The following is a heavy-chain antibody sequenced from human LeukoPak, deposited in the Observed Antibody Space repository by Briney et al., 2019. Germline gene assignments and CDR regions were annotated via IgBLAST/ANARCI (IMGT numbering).Heavy chain of an antibody. D-gene: IGHD1-14*01. CDR1: GDTFNNYI. Sequence: ASVKVSCKASGDTFNNYIITWVRQAPGQGLEWMGGVMPLFNTPNYAQKFQGRITIITDASTHTSYMELRSLRSEDMAVYSCERVDRHHFYMDVWGKGTAVTVSS. V-gene: IGHV1-69*05. J-gene: IGHJ6*03. CDR2: VMPLFNTP. CDR3: ERVDRHHFYMDV.